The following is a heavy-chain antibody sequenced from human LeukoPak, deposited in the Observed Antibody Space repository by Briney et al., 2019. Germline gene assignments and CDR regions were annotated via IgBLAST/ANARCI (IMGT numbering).Heavy chain of an antibody. J-gene: IGHJ4*02. CDR1: GFTFSSYA. D-gene: IGHD4-17*01. CDR2: ISDSDGST. Sequence: GGSLRLSCAASGFTFSSYAMSWVRQAPGKGLEWVSSISDSDGSTYYADSVKGRFTISRDNSKKTLYLQMNSLRGEDTAIYYCAKDPMTTVTTTAYWGQGTLVTVSS. CDR3: AKDPMTTVTTTAY. V-gene: IGHV3-23*01.